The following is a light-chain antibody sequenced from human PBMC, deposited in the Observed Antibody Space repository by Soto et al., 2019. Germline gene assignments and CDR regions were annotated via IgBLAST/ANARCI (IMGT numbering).Light chain of an antibody. CDR1: QSINSE. CDR2: GAS. V-gene: IGKV3-15*01. CDR3: RQRHNLPLT. Sequence: EIEMNQSPATLSLSPGERSAISCRASQSINSELDWYQQKPGQPRRLLIYGASTRPTGVPARFTGSDSGSELTLTISGIQYEDFAVYYCRQRHNLPLTFGQGTRPEI. J-gene: IGKJ2*01.